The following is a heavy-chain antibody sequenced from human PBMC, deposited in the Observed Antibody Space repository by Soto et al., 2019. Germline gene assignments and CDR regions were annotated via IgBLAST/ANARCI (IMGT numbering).Heavy chain of an antibody. CDR3: ARVTLAVAGDY. D-gene: IGHD6-19*01. Sequence: SETLSLTCAVYGGSFSGYYWSWIRQPPGKGLEWIGEINHSGSTNYNPSLKSRVTISVDTSKNQFSLKLSSVTAADTAVYYCARVTLAVAGDYWGHGTLVTVSS. V-gene: IGHV4-34*01. J-gene: IGHJ4*01. CDR2: INHSGST. CDR1: GGSFSGYY.